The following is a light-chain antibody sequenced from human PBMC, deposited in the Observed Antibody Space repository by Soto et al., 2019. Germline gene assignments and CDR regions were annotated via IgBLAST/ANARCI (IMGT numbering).Light chain of an antibody. J-gene: IGKJ1*01. V-gene: IGKV1-5*01. CDR3: QQYNSYSWT. Sequence: DIQMTQSPSILSAIVGDRVTITCRASQSISSWLAWYQQKPGKAPKLLIYDASSLESGVPSRFSGSGSGTEFTLTISSLQPDDFATYYCQQYNSYSWTFGQGTKVDI. CDR2: DAS. CDR1: QSISSW.